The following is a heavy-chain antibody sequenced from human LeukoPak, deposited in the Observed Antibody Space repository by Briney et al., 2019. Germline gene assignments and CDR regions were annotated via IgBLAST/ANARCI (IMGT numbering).Heavy chain of an antibody. Sequence: QTGGSLRLSCVTSGFTFSTSAMGWVRQAPGTGLEWVSVVSDSGYYTSYADSVKGRFRISRDNSENKLYLQMNSLRTEDTAIYYCAMTYDFWSGYPGWGQGTLVTVSS. V-gene: IGHV3-23*01. J-gene: IGHJ4*02. CDR1: GFTFSTSA. CDR3: AMTYDFWSGYPG. CDR2: VSDSGYYT. D-gene: IGHD3-3*01.